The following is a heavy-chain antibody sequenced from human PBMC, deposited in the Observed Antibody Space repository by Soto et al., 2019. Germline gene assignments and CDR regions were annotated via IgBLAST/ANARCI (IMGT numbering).Heavy chain of an antibody. CDR3: TRDENIVATTAKFDY. CDR2: IRSKAYGGTT. V-gene: IGHV3-49*03. CDR1: GFTFGDYA. J-gene: IGHJ4*02. Sequence: GGSLRLSCTASGFTFGDYAMSWFRQAPGKGLGWVGFIRSKAYGGTTEYAASVKGRFTISRDDSKSIAYLQMNSLKTEDTAVYYCTRDENIVATTAKFDYWGQGTLVTVSS. D-gene: IGHD5-12*01.